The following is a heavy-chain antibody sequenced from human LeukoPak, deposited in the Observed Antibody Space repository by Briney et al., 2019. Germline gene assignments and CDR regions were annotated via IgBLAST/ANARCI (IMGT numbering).Heavy chain of an antibody. D-gene: IGHD3-16*01. Sequence: PSETLSLTCTVSGGSISSYYWSWIRQPPGKGLEWIGYIYYSGSTNYNPSLKSRLTISVDTSKNQFSLKLSSVTAADTAVYYCARGGHYYHYMDVWGKGTTVTVPS. J-gene: IGHJ6*03. CDR3: ARGGHYYHYMDV. V-gene: IGHV4-59*01. CDR2: IYYSGST. CDR1: GGSISSYY.